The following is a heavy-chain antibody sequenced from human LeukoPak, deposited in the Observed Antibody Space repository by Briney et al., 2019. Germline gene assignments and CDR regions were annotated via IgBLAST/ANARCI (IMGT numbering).Heavy chain of an antibody. V-gene: IGHV3-21*01. J-gene: IGHJ3*02. Sequence: GGSLRLSCAASGFTFSDYTMNWVRQAPGKGLEWVSCISSGGTYKYYADSVKGRFTISRDNAQNSLYLQMNSLRAEDSSVYYCARPTTVTTISADAFDIWGQGTMVTVSS. CDR2: ISSGGTYK. CDR1: GFTFSDYT. CDR3: ARPTTVTTISADAFDI. D-gene: IGHD4-17*01.